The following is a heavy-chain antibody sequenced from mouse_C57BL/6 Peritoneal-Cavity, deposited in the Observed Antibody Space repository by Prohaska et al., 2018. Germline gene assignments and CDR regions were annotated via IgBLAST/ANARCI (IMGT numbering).Heavy chain of an antibody. D-gene: IGHD2-5*01. CDR3: AREGSNYGFAY. CDR2: IDPSDSET. J-gene: IGHJ3*01. CDR1: GYTFTSYW. V-gene: IGHV1-52*01. Sequence: QVQLQQPGAELVRPGSSVKLSCKASGYTFTSYWMHWVTQRPIQGLEWIGNIDPSDSETHYKYKFKDKVTLTVDNSSSSAYMQLRSPKSEDSAVYYCAREGSNYGFAYWGQGTLVTVSA.